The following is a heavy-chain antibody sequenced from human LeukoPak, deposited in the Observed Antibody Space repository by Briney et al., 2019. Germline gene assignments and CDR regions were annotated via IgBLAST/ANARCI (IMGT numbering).Heavy chain of an antibody. J-gene: IGHJ6*02. V-gene: IGHV4-4*07. Sequence: PSETLSLTCTVSGGSISNYNWSWIRQPAGKGLEWIGRISTSGSPNYNPSLKSRVTLSVDTSKNQFSLKLTSVTAADTAVYYCAGGSGWFFSNFYGMDIWGQGTTVTVSS. CDR3: AGGSGWFFSNFYGMDI. CDR2: ISTSGSP. CDR1: GGSISNYN. D-gene: IGHD6-19*01.